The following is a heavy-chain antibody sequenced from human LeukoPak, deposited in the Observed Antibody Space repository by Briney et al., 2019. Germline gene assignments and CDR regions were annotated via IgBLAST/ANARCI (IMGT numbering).Heavy chain of an antibody. CDR3: ARGGEIAAAGTFWFDP. D-gene: IGHD6-13*01. CDR2: ISAYNGNT. CDR1: GYTFTGYY. Sequence: ASVKVSCKASGYTFTGYYMHWVRQAPGQGLEWMGWISAYNGNTNYAQKLQGRVTMTTDTSTSTAYMELRSLRSDDTAVYYCARGGEIAAAGTFWFDPWGQGTLVTVSS. V-gene: IGHV1-18*04. J-gene: IGHJ5*02.